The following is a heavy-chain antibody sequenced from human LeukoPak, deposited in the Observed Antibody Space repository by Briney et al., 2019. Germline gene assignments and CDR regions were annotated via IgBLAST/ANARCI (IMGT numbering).Heavy chain of an antibody. J-gene: IGHJ4*02. CDR3: ARDYSPYDSSGYY. CDR2: INPNSGGT. Sequence: GASVKVSCKASGYTFTGYYMHWVRQAPGQGLEWMGWINPNSGGTNYAQKFQGRVTMTRDTSISTAYMELSRLRSDDTAVYYCARDYSPYDSSGYYWGQGTLVTVSS. CDR1: GYTFTGYY. D-gene: IGHD3-22*01. V-gene: IGHV1-2*02.